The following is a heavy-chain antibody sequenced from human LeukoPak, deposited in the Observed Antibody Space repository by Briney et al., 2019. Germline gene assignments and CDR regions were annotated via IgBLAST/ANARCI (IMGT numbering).Heavy chain of an antibody. D-gene: IGHD4-17*01. CDR3: ASLEGNYGDYAGVFDY. Sequence: PGGSLRLSCAASGFTFSSYSMNWVRQAPGKGLEWVAVISYDGSNKYYADSVKGRFTISRDNSKNTLYLQMNSLRAEDTAVYYCASLEGNYGDYAGVFDYWGQGTLVTVSS. CDR1: GFTFSSYS. J-gene: IGHJ4*02. V-gene: IGHV3-30*03. CDR2: ISYDGSNK.